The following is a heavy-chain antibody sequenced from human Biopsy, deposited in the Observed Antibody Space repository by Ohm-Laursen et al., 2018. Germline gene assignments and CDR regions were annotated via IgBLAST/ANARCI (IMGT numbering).Heavy chain of an antibody. CDR2: IYYSGST. D-gene: IGHD5-12*01. V-gene: IGHV4-61*01. CDR1: GDSLSSGPDN. Sequence: TLSLTCTVSGDSLSSGPDNWSWIRQPPGKGLEWIGYIYYSGSTNYNPSLKSRVTISVDTSRNQFSLKLSSVTAADTAVYYCAGRPWPNAFDIWGQGTMVTVSS. J-gene: IGHJ3*02. CDR3: AGRPWPNAFDI.